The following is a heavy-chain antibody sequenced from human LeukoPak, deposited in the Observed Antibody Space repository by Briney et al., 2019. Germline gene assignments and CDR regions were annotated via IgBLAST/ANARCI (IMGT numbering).Heavy chain of an antibody. D-gene: IGHD1-20*01. CDR3: AKEYSFDNWFFDL. Sequence: GGSLRLSCAASGFTFSTYGMHWVRQAPGKGLEWVTVVGDTRNVKHYAESVQGRFIVSRDNSENTLYLQMNSLRDDDTAVYYCAKEYSFDNWFFDLWGQGILVTVSS. V-gene: IGHV3-30*18. J-gene: IGHJ4*02. CDR2: VGDTRNVK. CDR1: GFTFSTYG.